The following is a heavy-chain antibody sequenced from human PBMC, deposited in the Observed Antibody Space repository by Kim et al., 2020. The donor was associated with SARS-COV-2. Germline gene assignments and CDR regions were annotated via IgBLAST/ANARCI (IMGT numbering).Heavy chain of an antibody. CDR3: ARARRGIVGATLYYFDY. J-gene: IGHJ4*02. V-gene: IGHV1-8*01. Sequence: FQGRVTMTRHTSISTAYMELSSLRSEDTAVYYCARARRGIVGATLYYFDYWGQGTLVTVSS. D-gene: IGHD1-26*01.